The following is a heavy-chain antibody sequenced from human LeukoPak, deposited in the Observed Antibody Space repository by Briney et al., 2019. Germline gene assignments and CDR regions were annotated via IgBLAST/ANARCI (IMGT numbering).Heavy chain of an antibody. V-gene: IGHV5-51*01. J-gene: IGHJ4*02. Sequence: GESLKISCKGSGYSFTSYWISWVRQMPGKGLEWMGIIYPGDSDTRYSPSFQGQVTISADKSISTAYLQWSSPKASDTAMYYCARGQTAMVTPFDYWGQGTLVTVSS. CDR1: GYSFTSYW. CDR2: IYPGDSDT. CDR3: ARGQTAMVTPFDY. D-gene: IGHD5-18*01.